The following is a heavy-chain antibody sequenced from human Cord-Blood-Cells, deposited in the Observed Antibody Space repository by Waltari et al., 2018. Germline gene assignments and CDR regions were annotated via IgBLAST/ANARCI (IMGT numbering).Heavy chain of an antibody. Sequence: QVQLQQWGAGLLKPSETLSHTCVVSGGSFSGYYCSWIRQTPGKGLEWIGEINHSGSTNYNPSLKSRVTISVDTSKNQFSLKLSSVTAADTAVYYCARGKDIVVVPAAEGFDYWGQGTLVTVSS. J-gene: IGHJ4*02. CDR3: ARGKDIVVVPAAEGFDY. CDR2: INHSGST. D-gene: IGHD2-2*01. V-gene: IGHV4-34*01. CDR1: GGSFSGYY.